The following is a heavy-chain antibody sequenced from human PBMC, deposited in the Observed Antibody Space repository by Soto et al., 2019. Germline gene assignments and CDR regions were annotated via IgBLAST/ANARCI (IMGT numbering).Heavy chain of an antibody. CDR2: IDPRDSYT. CDR3: ARLGDCSAGSCFSRYYYHGMDV. Sequence: GESLKISCKGSGYSFTNYWISWVRQMPGKGLEWMGRIDPRDSYTNYSPSFQGHVTISADKSTSSAYLQWSNLKASDTATYYCARLGDCSAGSCFSRYYYHGMDVWGQGTTVTVSS. CDR1: GYSFTNYW. V-gene: IGHV5-10-1*01. D-gene: IGHD2-15*01. J-gene: IGHJ6*02.